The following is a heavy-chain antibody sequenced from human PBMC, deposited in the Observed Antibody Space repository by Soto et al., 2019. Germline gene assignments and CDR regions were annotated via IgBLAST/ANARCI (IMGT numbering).Heavy chain of an antibody. CDR3: AHSGGGYDNSWHYFDY. Sequence: QITLEESGPTLVKPTRTLTLTCTFSGFSLTSSGVGVGWIRQPPGKALEWLALTYWNGNDRYSPSLRRRLAIKKATSENQVVLTMTNMDPVDTATYYCAHSGGGYDNSWHYFDYWGQGILVTVSS. V-gene: IGHV2-5*01. CDR2: TYWNGND. CDR1: GFSLTSSGVG. D-gene: IGHD5-12*01. J-gene: IGHJ4*02.